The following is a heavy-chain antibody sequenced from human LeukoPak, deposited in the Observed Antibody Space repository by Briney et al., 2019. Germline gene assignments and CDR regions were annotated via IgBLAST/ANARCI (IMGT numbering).Heavy chain of an antibody. CDR2: ISYDGSNK. Sequence: PGGSLRLSCAASGFTFSSYGMHWVRQAPGKGLEWVAVISYDGSNKYSADSVKGRFTISRDNSQNTLYLQMNSLRPEDTAVYFCSASRPHYGDYYGLDVWGHGTTVTVSS. CDR1: GFTFSSYG. D-gene: IGHD4/OR15-4a*01. J-gene: IGHJ6*02. V-gene: IGHV3-30*03. CDR3: SASRPHYGDYYGLDV.